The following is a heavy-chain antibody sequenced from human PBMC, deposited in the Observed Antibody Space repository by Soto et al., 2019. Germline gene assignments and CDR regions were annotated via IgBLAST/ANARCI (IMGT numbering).Heavy chain of an antibody. CDR2: IYYSGST. CDR1: GGSISSSSYY. V-gene: IGHV4-39*01. Sequence: TSETLSLTCTVSGGSISSSSYYWGWIRQPPGKGLEWIGSIYYSGSTYYKPSLKSRVTISVDTSKNQFYLKLSSVTAADTAMYNCALQFYYFGSGSYYSPGYYYYGMDVWGQGTTVTVS. D-gene: IGHD3-10*01. CDR3: ALQFYYFGSGSYYSPGYYYYGMDV. J-gene: IGHJ6*02.